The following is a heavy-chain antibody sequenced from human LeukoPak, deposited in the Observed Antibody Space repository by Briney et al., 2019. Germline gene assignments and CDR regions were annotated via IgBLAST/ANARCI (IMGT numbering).Heavy chain of an antibody. V-gene: IGHV4-61*02. CDR1: GGSISSGSYH. CDR2: IYTSGST. Sequence: SETLSLPCTVSGGSISSGSYHWSWIRQPAGKGLKWIGRIYTSGSTNYNPSLKSRVTISVDTSKNQFSLKLSSVTAADTAVYYCASETILQYYQYYMDVWGKGTTVTVSS. CDR3: ASETILQYYQYYMDV. D-gene: IGHD4-11*01. J-gene: IGHJ6*03.